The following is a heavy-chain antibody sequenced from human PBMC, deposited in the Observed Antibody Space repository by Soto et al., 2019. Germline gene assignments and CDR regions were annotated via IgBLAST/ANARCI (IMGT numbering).Heavy chain of an antibody. Sequence: GGSLRLSCAASGFTFSSYAMSWVRQAPGKGLEWVSAISGSGGSTYYADSVKGRFTISRDNSKNTLYLQMNSLRAEDTAVYYCAKDTTGTVFSRPWFDPWGQGTLVTVSS. V-gene: IGHV3-23*01. CDR3: AKDTTGTVFSRPWFDP. CDR2: ISGSGGST. J-gene: IGHJ5*02. CDR1: GFTFSSYA. D-gene: IGHD6-13*01.